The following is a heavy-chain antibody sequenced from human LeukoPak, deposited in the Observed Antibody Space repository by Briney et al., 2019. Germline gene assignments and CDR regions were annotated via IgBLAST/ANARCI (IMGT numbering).Heavy chain of an antibody. J-gene: IGHJ5*01. D-gene: IGHD1-26*01. V-gene: IGHV6-1*01. CDR3: ARLVGASWFDS. Sequence: SQTLSLTCAISGDSISANSATWTWLRQSPSRGLEWLGRTYYRSKWNNDYAVSMKSRITINPDTSKNQFSLQLNSVTPEDTAVYYCARLVGASWFDSWGQGTLVTVSS. CDR1: GDSISANSAT. CDR2: TYYRSKWNN.